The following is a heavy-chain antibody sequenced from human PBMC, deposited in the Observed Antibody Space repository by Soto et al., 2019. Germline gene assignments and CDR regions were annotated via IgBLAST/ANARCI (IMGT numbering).Heavy chain of an antibody. J-gene: IGHJ4*02. CDR3: ARESEDLTSNFDY. Sequence: GSLRLSCAASGFTFSSYSMNWVRQAPGKGLEWVSSISSSSSYIYYADSMKGRFTVSRDNAKNSVYLDMNSLSAEDTAVYYCARESEDLTSNFDYWGQGTLVTVS. V-gene: IGHV3-21*01. CDR2: ISSSSSYI. CDR1: GFTFSSYS.